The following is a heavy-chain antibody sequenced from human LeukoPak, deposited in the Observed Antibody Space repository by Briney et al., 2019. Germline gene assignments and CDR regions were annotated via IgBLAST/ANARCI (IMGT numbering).Heavy chain of an antibody. CDR1: GGSISSYY. Sequence: SETLSLTCTVSGGSISSYYWSWIRQPPGKGLEWIGYIYYSGSTNYNPSLESRVTISVDTSKNQFSLKLSSVTAADTAVYYCARGRTTVTIDYWGQGTLVTVSS. V-gene: IGHV4-59*01. D-gene: IGHD4-17*01. J-gene: IGHJ4*02. CDR2: IYYSGST. CDR3: ARGRTTVTIDY.